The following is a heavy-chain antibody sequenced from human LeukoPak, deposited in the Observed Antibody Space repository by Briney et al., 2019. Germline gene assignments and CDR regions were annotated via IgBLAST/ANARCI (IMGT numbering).Heavy chain of an antibody. CDR3: ASMGIYDSSGYSDY. V-gene: IGHV1-69*05. Sequence: ASVKVSCKASGGTFSSYAISWVRQAPGQGLEWMGGIIPIFGTANYAQKSQGRVTITTDESTSTAYMELSSLRSEDTAVYYCASMGIYDSSGYSDYWGQGTLVTVSS. CDR2: IIPIFGTA. D-gene: IGHD3-22*01. J-gene: IGHJ4*02. CDR1: GGTFSSYA.